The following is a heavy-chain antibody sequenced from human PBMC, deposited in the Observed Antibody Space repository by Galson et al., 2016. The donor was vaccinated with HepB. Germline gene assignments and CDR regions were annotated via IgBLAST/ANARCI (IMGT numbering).Heavy chain of an antibody. Sequence: SLRLSCAASGFTFSKYGMHWVRQAPGKGLEWVAADSMDGRRRFYAGSVKGRFTISRDNSNNMLFLQMSSLRPDDTAVYYCAKRHEYCPPVGCSVDYWGQGTLVSVSS. CDR3: AKRHEYCPPVGCSVDY. CDR1: GFTFSKYG. V-gene: IGHV3-30*18. D-gene: IGHD2/OR15-2a*01. CDR2: DSMDGRRR. J-gene: IGHJ4*02.